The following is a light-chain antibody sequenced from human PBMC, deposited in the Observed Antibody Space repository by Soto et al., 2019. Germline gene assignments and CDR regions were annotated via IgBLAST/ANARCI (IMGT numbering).Light chain of an antibody. V-gene: IGKV1-5*03. CDR3: QQYNSYPYT. J-gene: IGKJ2*01. CDR1: QSISSW. Sequence: DIQMTQSTSTLSASVGDRVTITCRASQSISSWLAWYQQKPGKAPKLLIYKASSLESGVPSRFSGSGSGTEFTLTISSLQPDDFATYYCQQYNSYPYTIVQGTKLEIK. CDR2: KAS.